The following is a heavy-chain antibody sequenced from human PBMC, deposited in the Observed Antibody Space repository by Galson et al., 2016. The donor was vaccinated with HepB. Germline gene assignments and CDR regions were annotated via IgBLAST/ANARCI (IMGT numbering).Heavy chain of an antibody. J-gene: IGHJ4*02. V-gene: IGHV4-39*01. Sequence: RVRQPPGKGLEWIGSIYYSGSTYYNPSLKSRVTISVDTSKNQFSLKLSSVTAADTAVYYCARRAARREFDYWGQGNLVTVSS. CDR3: ARRAARREFDY. CDR2: IYYSGST. D-gene: IGHD6-6*01.